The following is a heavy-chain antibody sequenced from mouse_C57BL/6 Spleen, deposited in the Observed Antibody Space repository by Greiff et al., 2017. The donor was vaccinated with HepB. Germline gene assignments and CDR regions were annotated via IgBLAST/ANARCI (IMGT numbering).Heavy chain of an antibody. J-gene: IGHJ4*01. D-gene: IGHD1-1*01. CDR2: IYPRSGNT. V-gene: IGHV1-81*01. CDR1: GYTFTSYG. Sequence: QVQLKQSGAELARPGASVKLSCKASGYTFTSYGISWVKQRTGQGLEWIGEIYPRSGNTYYNEKFKGKATLTADKSSSTAYMELRSLTSEDSAVYFCATSYYYGNAMDYWGQGTSVTVSS. CDR3: ATSYYYGNAMDY.